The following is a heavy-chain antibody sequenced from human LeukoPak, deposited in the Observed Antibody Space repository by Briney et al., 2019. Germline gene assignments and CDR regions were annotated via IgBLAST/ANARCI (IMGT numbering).Heavy chain of an antibody. CDR3: AKTVVVTGNPRAFDI. CDR1: GFTLSSYS. V-gene: IGHV3-21*04. D-gene: IGHD2-21*02. CDR2: ISSSSSYI. Sequence: GGSLRLSCAASGFTLSSYSMNWVRQAPGKGLEWVSSISSSSSYIYYADSVKGRFTISRDNARNSLFLQMNSLRAEDTAVYYCAKTVVVTGNPRAFDIWGQGTMVTVSS. J-gene: IGHJ3*02.